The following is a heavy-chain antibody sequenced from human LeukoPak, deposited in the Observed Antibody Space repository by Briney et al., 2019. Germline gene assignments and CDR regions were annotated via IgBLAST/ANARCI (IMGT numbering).Heavy chain of an antibody. CDR1: GFAFSSYN. J-gene: IGHJ4*02. V-gene: IGHV3-21*01. D-gene: IGHD3-3*01. CDR3: ARVLIGEIYDFWSGYYND. CDR2: ISTSSSYI. Sequence: PGGSLRLSCAASGFAFSSYNMNWVRQAPGKGLEWVSSISTSSSYIYYADSLKGRFTISRDNAKNSLFLQMNNLGAEDTAVYYCARVLIGEIYDFWSGYYNDWGQGTLVTVSS.